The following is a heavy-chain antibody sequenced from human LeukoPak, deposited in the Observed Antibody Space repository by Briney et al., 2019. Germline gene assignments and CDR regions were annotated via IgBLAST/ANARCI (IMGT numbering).Heavy chain of an antibody. CDR3: VPVYYGSGSD. D-gene: IGHD3-10*01. J-gene: IGHJ4*02. V-gene: IGHV3-21*01. CDR2: ISSSSSYI. Sequence: GGSLRLSCAASGFTFSSYSMNWVRQAPGKGLEWVSSISSSSSYIHYADSVRGRFTISRDDAKNSLYLQMNNLRAEDTAVYYCVPVYYGSGSDWGQGTLVTVSS. CDR1: GFTFSSYS.